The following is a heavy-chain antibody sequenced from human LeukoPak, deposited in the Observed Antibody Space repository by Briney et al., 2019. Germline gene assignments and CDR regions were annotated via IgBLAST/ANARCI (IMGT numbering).Heavy chain of an antibody. V-gene: IGHV4-59*01. CDR3: ARIRNDRSSYYFRPIFDL. CDR2: IYDTGST. J-gene: IGHJ3*01. CDR1: GDSTSPYY. D-gene: IGHD3-22*01. Sequence: PSETLSLTCTVSGDSTSPYYWSWIRQPPGKGLEWIGYIYDTGSTNYNPSLKSRVTISVDTSKNQFSLKLSSVTAADTADYYCARIRNDRSSYYFRPIFDLWGQGALVTVSS.